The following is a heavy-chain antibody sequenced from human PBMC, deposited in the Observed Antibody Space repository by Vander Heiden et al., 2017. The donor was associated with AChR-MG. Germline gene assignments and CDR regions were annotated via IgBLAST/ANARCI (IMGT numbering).Heavy chain of an antibody. CDR2: IGTTGDT. CDR3: ARDESGNGMDI. J-gene: IGHJ6*02. CDR1: GFSFSTYD. D-gene: IGHD3-3*01. Sequence: EVKLVESGGGLVQPGGSLRLSGAASGFSFSTYDLHWVRQATGKGLEWVSTIGTTGDTYYAGSVKGRFTISRENVRNSFYLQMNSLRAGDTAVYYCARDESGNGMDIWGQGTTVTVSS. V-gene: IGHV3-13*01.